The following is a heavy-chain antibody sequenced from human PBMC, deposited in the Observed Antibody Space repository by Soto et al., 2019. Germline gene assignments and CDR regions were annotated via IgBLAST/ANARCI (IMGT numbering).Heavy chain of an antibody. CDR2: MNPNSGNT. CDR3: ARAAGYSSSWYLYYYYYYGMDV. V-gene: IGHV1-8*01. D-gene: IGHD6-13*01. J-gene: IGHJ6*02. CDR1: GYTFTSYD. Sequence: QVQLVQSGAEVKKPGASVKVSCKASGYTFTSYDINWVRQATGQGLEWMGWMNPNSGNTGYAQKFQGRVTMTRNTSISTAYMERSSLRSEDTAVYYCARAAGYSSSWYLYYYYYYGMDVWGQGTTVTVSS.